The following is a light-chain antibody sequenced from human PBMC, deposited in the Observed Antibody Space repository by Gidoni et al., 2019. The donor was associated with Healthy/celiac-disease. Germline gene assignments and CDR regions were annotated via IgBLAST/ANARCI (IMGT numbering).Light chain of an antibody. CDR1: QSVSSY. CDR3: QQRSKRFT. V-gene: IGKV3-11*01. CDR2: DAS. Sequence: EIVLTQSPATLSLSPGERATLSGRASQSVSSYLAWYQQNPGQAPRLLIYDASNRATGIQARFSGSGSGTDFTLTISSLEPEDFAVYYCQQRSKRFTFGPGTKVDIK. J-gene: IGKJ3*01.